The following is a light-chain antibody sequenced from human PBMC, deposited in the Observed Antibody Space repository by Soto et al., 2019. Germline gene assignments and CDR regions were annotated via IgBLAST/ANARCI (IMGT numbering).Light chain of an antibody. V-gene: IGLV2-8*01. CDR1: SSDVGAYNY. Sequence: QSALTQPPSASGSPGQSVTISCTGTSSDVGAYNYVSWYQQHPGKAPKLMIYEVSKRPSGVPDRFSGSKSGNTASLTVSGLQAEDEAEYYCSSYAGSNNFVFGTGTTLTVL. CDR3: SSYAGSNNFV. J-gene: IGLJ1*01. CDR2: EVS.